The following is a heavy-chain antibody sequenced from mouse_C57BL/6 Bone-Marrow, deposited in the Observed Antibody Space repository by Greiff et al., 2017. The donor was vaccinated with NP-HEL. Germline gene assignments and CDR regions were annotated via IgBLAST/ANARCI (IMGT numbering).Heavy chain of an antibody. CDR1: GYTFTDYY. CDR3: ARATYYDYDGAMDY. V-gene: IGHV1-26*01. J-gene: IGHJ4*01. Sequence: EVQLQQSGPELVKPGASVKISCKASGYTFTDYYMNWVKQSHGKSLEWIGDINPNNGGTSYNQKFKGKATLTVDKSSSTAYRELRSRTSEDSAGYYCARATYYDYDGAMDYWGQGTSVTVSS. D-gene: IGHD2-4*01. CDR2: INPNNGGT.